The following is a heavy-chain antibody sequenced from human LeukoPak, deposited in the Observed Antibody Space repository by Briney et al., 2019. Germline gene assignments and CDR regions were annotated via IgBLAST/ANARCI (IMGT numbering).Heavy chain of an antibody. D-gene: IGHD1-1*01. J-gene: IGHJ5*02. V-gene: IGHV4-31*03. CDR1: GGSISSGGYY. Sequence: RPSQTLSLTCTVSGGSISSGGYYWSWIRQHPGKGLEWIGYIYYSGSTYYNQSLKSRVTISVDTSKNQFSLKLSSVTAADTAVYYRARGVRSGTDWFDPWGQGTLVTVSS. CDR3: ARGVRSGTDWFDP. CDR2: IYYSGST.